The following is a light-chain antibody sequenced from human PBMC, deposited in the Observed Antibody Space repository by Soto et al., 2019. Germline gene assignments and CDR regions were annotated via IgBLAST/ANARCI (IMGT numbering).Light chain of an antibody. CDR2: GAS. Sequence: EIVMTQSPATLSVSPGERATLPCRASQSFASNLAGYQLKPGQAPRLLIHGASARATGIPARFSGSGSGTEFSLNISILQSEDFAIYYCHQDSEWPHPFGRGTTREIK. CDR3: HQDSEWPHP. J-gene: IGKJ2*01. V-gene: IGKV3D-15*01. CDR1: QSFASN.